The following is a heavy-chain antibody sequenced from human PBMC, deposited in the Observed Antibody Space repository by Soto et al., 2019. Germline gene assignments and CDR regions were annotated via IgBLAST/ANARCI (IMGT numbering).Heavy chain of an antibody. D-gene: IGHD3-9*01. CDR3: ARGLVRYFDWFYGMDV. J-gene: IGHJ6*02. Sequence: ASETLSLTCAVSGGSISSGGYSWSWIRQPPGKGLEWIGYIYHSGSTYYNPSLKSRVTISVDRSKNQFSLKLSSVTAADTAVYYCARGLVRYFDWFYGMDVWGQGTTVT. CDR2: IYHSGST. V-gene: IGHV4-30-2*01. CDR1: GGSISSGGYS.